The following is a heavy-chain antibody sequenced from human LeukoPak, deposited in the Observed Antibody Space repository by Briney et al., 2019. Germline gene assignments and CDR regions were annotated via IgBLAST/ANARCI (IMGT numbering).Heavy chain of an antibody. Sequence: PGGSLRLSCAASGFTFDDYAMHWVRQAPGKGLEWVSGISWNSGSIGYADSVKGRFTISRDNSKNTLYLQMNSLRAEDTAVYYCAKEATGYFDYWGQGTLVTVSS. CDR2: ISWNSGSI. J-gene: IGHJ4*02. CDR3: AKEATGYFDY. D-gene: IGHD1-14*01. V-gene: IGHV3-9*01. CDR1: GFTFDDYA.